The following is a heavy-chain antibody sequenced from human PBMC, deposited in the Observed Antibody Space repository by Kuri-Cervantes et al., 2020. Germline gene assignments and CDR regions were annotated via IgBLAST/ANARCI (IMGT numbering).Heavy chain of an antibody. CDR3: ARRYSSGCLGH. CDR1: GASINHYY. Sequence: GSLRLSCSASGASINHYYWSWVRQPPGKGLEWIGFIFYSGDTNYNPSLESRASMSVDTSTNQFSLILTSVTAADTAVYYCARRYSSGCLGHWGQGTLVTVSS. CDR2: IFYSGDT. D-gene: IGHD6-19*01. V-gene: IGHV4-59*01. J-gene: IGHJ4*02.